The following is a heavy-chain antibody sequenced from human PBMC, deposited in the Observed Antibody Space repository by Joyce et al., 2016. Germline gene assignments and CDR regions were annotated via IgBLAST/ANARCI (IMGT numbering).Heavy chain of an antibody. Sequence: EEQLVQSGAEVKKPGESLRISCKASEYNFINYWISWVRQMPGKGLEWMARTDPLNSDIEYNPSFQGRITISRDTFASTAFLHWSSLTASDTAIYYCARHRGGGNFVPFDYWGQGSLVTVSS. V-gene: IGHV5-10-1*03. CDR2: TDPLNSDI. CDR1: EYNFINYW. J-gene: IGHJ4*02. CDR3: ARHRGGGNFVPFDY. D-gene: IGHD4-23*01.